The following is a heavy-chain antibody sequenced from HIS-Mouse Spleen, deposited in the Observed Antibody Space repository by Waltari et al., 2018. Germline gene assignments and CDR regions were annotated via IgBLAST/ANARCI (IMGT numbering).Heavy chain of an antibody. Sequence: QVQLVESGGGVVQPGRALIPPCAGFGFTFSSDGMHWVRQAPGKGLEWVAVISYDGSNKYYADSVKGRFTISRDNSKNTLYLQMNSLRAEDTAVYYCAKDKHHAFDYWGQGTLVTVSS. CDR2: ISYDGSNK. V-gene: IGHV3-30*18. CDR3: AKDKHHAFDY. J-gene: IGHJ4*02. CDR1: GFTFSSDG.